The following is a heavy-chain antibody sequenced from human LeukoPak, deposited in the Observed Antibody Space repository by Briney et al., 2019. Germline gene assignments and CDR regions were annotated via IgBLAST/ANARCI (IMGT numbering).Heavy chain of an antibody. CDR2: IYYSGST. CDR3: ARPLGATFAFDI. V-gene: IGHV4-39*01. CDR1: GGSFSSSSYY. Sequence: SETLSLTCTVSGGSFSSSSYYWGWIRQPPGKGLEWIGSIYYSGSTYYNPSLKSRVTISVDTPKNQFSLKLSSVTAADTAVYYCARPLGATFAFDIWGQGTMVTVSS. J-gene: IGHJ3*02. D-gene: IGHD2/OR15-2a*01.